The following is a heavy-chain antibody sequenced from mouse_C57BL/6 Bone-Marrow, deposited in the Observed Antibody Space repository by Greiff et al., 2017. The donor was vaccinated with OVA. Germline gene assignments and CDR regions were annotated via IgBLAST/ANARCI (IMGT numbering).Heavy chain of an antibody. V-gene: IGHV1-26*01. CDR3: APIYYDYLAWFAY. Sequence: VQLQQSGPALVTPGASVQLSCKASGYTFTDYYMYWLKQSPGQFLSWIGDINPNNGGTSYNQKFKGKATLTVDKSSSTAYMELRSLTSEDSAVYYCAPIYYDYLAWFAYWGQGTLVTVSA. D-gene: IGHD2-4*01. J-gene: IGHJ3*01. CDR1: GYTFTDYY. CDR2: INPNNGGT.